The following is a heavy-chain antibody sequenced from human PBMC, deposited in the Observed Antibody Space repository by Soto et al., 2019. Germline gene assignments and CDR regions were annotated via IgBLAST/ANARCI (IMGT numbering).Heavy chain of an antibody. Sequence: PSETLCLTCTVSRGTLSSHGYYWAWIRQHPGQGLEWIGYIYHSGTTYYNPSLRSRVTISVDTSKNQFSLNLTSVTAADTALYYCAREYSSSYDYWGPGILDTVSS. V-gene: IGHV4-31*03. CDR1: RGTLSSHGYY. D-gene: IGHD6-6*01. CDR2: IYHSGTT. CDR3: AREYSSSYDY. J-gene: IGHJ4*02.